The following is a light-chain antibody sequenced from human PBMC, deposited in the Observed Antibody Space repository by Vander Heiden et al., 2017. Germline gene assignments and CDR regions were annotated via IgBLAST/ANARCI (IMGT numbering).Light chain of an antibody. V-gene: IGKV1-9*01. J-gene: IGKJ4*01. CDR1: QGVSTF. CDR3: QQVDSYPRT. CDR2: AAS. Sequence: IQLTQSPSFVSASVGERVSMTCRASQGVSTFLAWYQQKPGRAPKLLISAASRLESGGPSTFSGSGSGTHFTLTITSLQPDDFATYYCQQVDSYPRTFGRGTKVEMK.